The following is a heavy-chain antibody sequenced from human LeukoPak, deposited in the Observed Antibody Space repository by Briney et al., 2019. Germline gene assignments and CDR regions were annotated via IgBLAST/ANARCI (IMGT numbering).Heavy chain of an antibody. V-gene: IGHV1-8*01. CDR3: ARAYYHDSSDYYFPLDY. CDR2: MNPNSGNT. CDR1: GYTFTSYD. Sequence: ASVKVSCKASGYTFTSYDINWVRQATGQGLEWMGWMNPNSGNTGYAQKFQGRVTMTRSTSISTAYMELSSLRSEDTAVYYCARAYYHDSSDYYFPLDYWGQGTLVTVSS. J-gene: IGHJ4*02. D-gene: IGHD3-22*01.